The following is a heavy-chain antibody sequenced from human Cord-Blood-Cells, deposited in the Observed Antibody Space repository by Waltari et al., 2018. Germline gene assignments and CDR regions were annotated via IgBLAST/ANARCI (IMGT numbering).Heavy chain of an antibody. V-gene: IGHV4-59*08. CDR3: VGSALRLSFDY. Sequence: QVQLQESGPGLVKPSETLSLTCTVSGGSISSYYWSWIRQPPGKGLEWIGYIYYSGSTNSNPSLESRVTISVYTAKNQFSLKLSSVTAADTAVYYCVGSALRLSFDYWGQGTLVTVSS. D-gene: IGHD3-10*01. J-gene: IGHJ4*02. CDR2: IYYSGST. CDR1: GGSISSYY.